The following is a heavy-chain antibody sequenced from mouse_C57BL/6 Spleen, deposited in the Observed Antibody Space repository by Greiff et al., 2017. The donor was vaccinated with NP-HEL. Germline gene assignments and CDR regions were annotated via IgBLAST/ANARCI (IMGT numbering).Heavy chain of an antibody. D-gene: IGHD2-13*01. CDR1: GYAFSSSW. Sequence: LQESGPELVKPGASVKISCKASGYAFSSSWMNWVKQRPGKGLEWIGRIYPGDGDPNYNGKFKGKATLTAYKSSSTAYMQLSILTSEDSAVYFCASGDVMYYWGQGTSVTVSS. J-gene: IGHJ4*01. V-gene: IGHV1-82*01. CDR3: ASGDVMYY. CDR2: IYPGDGDP.